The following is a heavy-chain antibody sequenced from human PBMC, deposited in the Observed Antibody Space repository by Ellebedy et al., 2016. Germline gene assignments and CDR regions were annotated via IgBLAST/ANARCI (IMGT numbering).Heavy chain of an antibody. V-gene: IGHV3-23*01. D-gene: IGHD5-12*01. CDR2: ITGSGRTI. CDR1: GFTFINYA. Sequence: GESLKISXAASGFTFINYAMSWVRQAPGKGLEWVSGITGSGRTISYADSVKDRFTISRDNSKNTLYLQMNSLRAEDTAIYYCARIWGGFDPDVWGQGTLVTVSS. CDR3: ARIWGGFDPDV. J-gene: IGHJ4*02.